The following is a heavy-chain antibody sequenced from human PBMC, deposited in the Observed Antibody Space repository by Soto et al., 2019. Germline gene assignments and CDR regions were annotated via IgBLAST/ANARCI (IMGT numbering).Heavy chain of an antibody. CDR1: GYTFTNND. D-gene: IGHD5-18*01. V-gene: IGHV1-8*02. Sequence: ASVKVSCKASGYTFTNNDVSWVRQATGQGLEWMGWMNPGSGDTGYAQKFQGRVTMTRDISIATAYMELNSLASEDTAIYYCARMESFGSLNWFDPWGQGTLVTVSS. J-gene: IGHJ5*02. CDR3: ARMESFGSLNWFDP. CDR2: MNPGSGDT.